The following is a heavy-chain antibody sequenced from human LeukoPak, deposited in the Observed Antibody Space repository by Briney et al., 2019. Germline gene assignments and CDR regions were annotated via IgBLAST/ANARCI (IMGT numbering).Heavy chain of an antibody. CDR3: AREGGPYRPLDY. Sequence: SETLSLTCGVSGGSITNTNYSTWVRQPPGKGLEWIGVGNLQGSTNSNPSLTGRVAISVDTSENHISLQLTSVTAADTAVYYCAREGGPYRPLDYSGQGTLVTVSS. V-gene: IGHV4-4*02. J-gene: IGHJ4*02. CDR1: GGSITNTNY. CDR2: GNLQGST.